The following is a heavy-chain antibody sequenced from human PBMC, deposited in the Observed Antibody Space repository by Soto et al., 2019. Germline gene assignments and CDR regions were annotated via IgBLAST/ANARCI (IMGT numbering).Heavy chain of an antibody. V-gene: IGHV3-48*02. Sequence: GGSLRLSCAASGFTFSSYSMNWVRQAPGKGLEWVSYISSSSSTIYYADSVKGRFTISRDNAKNSLYLQMNSLRDEDTAVYYCAGRNNYGGNSGAFDIWGQGTMVTVSS. CDR1: GFTFSSYS. J-gene: IGHJ3*02. CDR3: AGRNNYGGNSGAFDI. D-gene: IGHD4-17*01. CDR2: ISSSSSTI.